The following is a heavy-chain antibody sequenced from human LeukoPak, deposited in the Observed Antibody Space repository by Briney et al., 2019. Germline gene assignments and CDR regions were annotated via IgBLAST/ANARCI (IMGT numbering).Heavy chain of an antibody. V-gene: IGHV3-21*01. CDR2: ISTRSSYI. Sequence: GGSPRHSCAASGFTFSSYSMNWVRQAPGKGLEWVSSISTRSSYIYYADSVKGRFTISRDNARNSLSLQMNSLRAEDTAVYYCAARDTYGSGSYPIDYWGQGTLVTVSS. D-gene: IGHD3-10*01. J-gene: IGHJ4*02. CDR3: AARDTYGSGSYPIDY. CDR1: GFTFSSYS.